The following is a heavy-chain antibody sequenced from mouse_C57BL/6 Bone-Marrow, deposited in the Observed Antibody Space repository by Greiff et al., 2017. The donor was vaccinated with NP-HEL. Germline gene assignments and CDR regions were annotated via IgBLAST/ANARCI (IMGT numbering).Heavy chain of an antibody. V-gene: IGHV1-50*01. D-gene: IGHD1-1*01. CDR3: ARSTVGSGDY. CDR1: GYTFTSYW. CDR2: IDPSDSYT. J-gene: IGHJ2*01. Sequence: VQLQQPGAELVKPGASVKLSCKASGYTFTSYWMQWVKQRPGQGLEWIGEIDPSDSYTNYNQKFKGKATLTVDTSSSTAYMQLSSLTSEDTAVYYCARSTVGSGDYWGQGTTLTVSS.